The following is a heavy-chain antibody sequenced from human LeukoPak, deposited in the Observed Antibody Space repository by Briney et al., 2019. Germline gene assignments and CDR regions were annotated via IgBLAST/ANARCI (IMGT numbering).Heavy chain of an antibody. D-gene: IGHD3-9*01. CDR2: IYYSGST. V-gene: IGHV4-61*08. CDR1: GGSISSGGYS. J-gene: IGHJ4*02. CDR3: ARGNYDILTGSSGPSFDY. Sequence: SETLSLTCAVSGGSISSGGYSWSWIRQPPGKGLEWIGYIYYSGSTNYNPSLKSRVTISVDTSKNQFSLKLSSVTAADTAVYYCARGNYDILTGSSGPSFDYWGQGTLVTVS.